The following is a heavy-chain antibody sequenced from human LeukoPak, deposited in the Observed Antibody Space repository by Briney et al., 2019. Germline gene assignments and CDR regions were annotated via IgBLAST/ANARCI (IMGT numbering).Heavy chain of an antibody. CDR2: IYYTGST. CDR3: ARDPTPGMYYFDY. J-gene: IGHJ4*02. D-gene: IGHD4-11*01. Sequence: SETLSLTCTVSGDSINTGGYYWNWIRQHPGQGLEWIGYIYYTGSTYYNPSLKSRPAISLDTSKNPFSLRLSSVTAADTAVYYCARDPTPGMYYFDYWGQGNLVTVPS. CDR1: GDSINTGGYY. V-gene: IGHV4-31*03.